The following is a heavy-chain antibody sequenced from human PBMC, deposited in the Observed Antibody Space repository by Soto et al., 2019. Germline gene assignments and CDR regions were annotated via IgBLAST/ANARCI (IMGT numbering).Heavy chain of an antibody. J-gene: IGHJ4*02. CDR3: AREDWNFISDY. Sequence: SETLSLTCTVSGGSVSSGSYYWSWIRQPPGKGLEWIGYIYYSGTTHYNPSLKSRVTISVDTSKNQFSLKLSSVTAADTAVYYCAREDWNFISDYWGQGTRVTVSS. D-gene: IGHD1-7*01. CDR1: GGSVSSGSYY. V-gene: IGHV4-61*01. CDR2: IYYSGTT.